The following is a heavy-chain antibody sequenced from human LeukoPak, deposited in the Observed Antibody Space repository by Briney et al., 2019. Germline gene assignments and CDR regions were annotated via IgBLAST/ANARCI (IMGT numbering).Heavy chain of an antibody. CDR2: MNPNSGNT. V-gene: IGHV1-8*01. CDR3: ASRYSSGWFGPYNWFDP. Sequence: ASVKLSCTASGYTFTSYDINCVRQATGPRLEWMGWMNPNSGNTGYAQNFQGRVTMTRNTSISTAYMELSSPRSEDTAVYYCASRYSSGWFGPYNWFDPWGQGTLVTVSS. D-gene: IGHD6-19*01. J-gene: IGHJ5*02. CDR1: GYTFTSYD.